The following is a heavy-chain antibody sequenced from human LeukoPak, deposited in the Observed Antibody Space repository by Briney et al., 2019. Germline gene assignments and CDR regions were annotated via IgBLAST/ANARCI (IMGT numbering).Heavy chain of an antibody. CDR3: AKQLGYCSDGSCYFPY. CDR2: ISNNGGYT. Sequence: GGSLRLSCAASGFTFSSSAMSWVRQAPGKGLEWVSTISNNGGYTYYADSVQGRFTISRDSSKSTLRLQMNSLRAEDTAVYYCAKQLGYCSDGSCYFPYWGQGTLVTVSS. J-gene: IGHJ4*02. V-gene: IGHV3-23*01. CDR1: GFTFSSSA. D-gene: IGHD2-15*01.